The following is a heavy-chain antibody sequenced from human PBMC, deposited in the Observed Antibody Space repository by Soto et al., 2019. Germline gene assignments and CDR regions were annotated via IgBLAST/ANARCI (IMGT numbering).Heavy chain of an antibody. D-gene: IGHD3-22*01. CDR3: ARDRSRLAMIVVVPFDP. Sequence: QVQLVQSGAEVKKPGASVKVSCKASGYTFTSYGISWVRQAPGQGLEWMGWISAYNGNTNYAQKLQGRFPMTNDTSTSTAYMELRSLRSDDTAVYYCARDRSRLAMIVVVPFDPWGQGTLVTVSS. CDR2: ISAYNGNT. CDR1: GYTFTSYG. J-gene: IGHJ5*02. V-gene: IGHV1-18*01.